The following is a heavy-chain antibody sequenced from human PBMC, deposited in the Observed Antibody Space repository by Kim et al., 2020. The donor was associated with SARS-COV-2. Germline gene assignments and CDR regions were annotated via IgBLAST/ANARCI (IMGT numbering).Heavy chain of an antibody. Sequence: GGSLRLSCAASGFTFSSYGMHRVRQAPGKGLEWVAVIWYDGSNKYYADSVKGRFTISRDNSKNTLYLQVNSLRAEDTAVYYCARTRSTVMKYGMDVWGQGTTVTVSS. D-gene: IGHD4-17*01. CDR2: IWYDGSNK. J-gene: IGHJ6*02. CDR3: ARTRSTVMKYGMDV. V-gene: IGHV3-33*01. CDR1: GFTFSSYG.